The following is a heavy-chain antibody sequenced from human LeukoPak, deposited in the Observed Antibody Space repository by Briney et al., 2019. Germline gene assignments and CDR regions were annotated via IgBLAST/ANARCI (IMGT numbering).Heavy chain of an antibody. CDR2: IPFDGSDK. CDR1: GFTFSSYG. Sequence: GGSLRLSCTASGFTFSSYGMHWVRQAPGKGLEWVAFIPFDGSDKYYADSVKGRFTISRDNSKNTLYLQMNSLRAEDTAVYYCRDVFDYWGQGALVTVSS. CDR3: RDVFDY. D-gene: IGHD3-16*01. V-gene: IGHV3-30*02. J-gene: IGHJ4*02.